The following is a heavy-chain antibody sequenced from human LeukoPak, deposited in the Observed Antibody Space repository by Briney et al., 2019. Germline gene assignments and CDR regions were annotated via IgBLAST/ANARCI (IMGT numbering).Heavy chain of an antibody. CDR3: ARGPSVVRDVYYSDL. Sequence: ASVKVSCNAAGYTFTGYYMHWVRQAPGQGLEWMGWINPNSGGTNYAQKFQGRVTITRDTSISTAYMELSSLRSDDTAVYYCARGPSVVRDVYYSDLWRQGTLVTVSS. D-gene: IGHD3-22*01. CDR1: GYTFTGYY. CDR2: INPNSGGT. J-gene: IGHJ4*02. V-gene: IGHV1-2*02.